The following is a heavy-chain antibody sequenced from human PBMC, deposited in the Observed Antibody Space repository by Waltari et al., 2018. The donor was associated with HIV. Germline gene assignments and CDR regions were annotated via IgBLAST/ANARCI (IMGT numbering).Heavy chain of an antibody. CDR1: GFTFSDAW. CDR2: IKRNTGGGTT. Sequence: EVLLVESGGGLGKPGGSLRLSCAASGFTFSDAWMSWVRQAPGKGLEVVGRIKRNTGGGTTDYAAPVKGRFTISRDDSKTTLYLEMNSLKTEDTAVYYCTTVGGGTRDYWGQGTLITVSS. D-gene: IGHD3-16*01. J-gene: IGHJ4*02. V-gene: IGHV3-15*01. CDR3: TTVGGGTRDY.